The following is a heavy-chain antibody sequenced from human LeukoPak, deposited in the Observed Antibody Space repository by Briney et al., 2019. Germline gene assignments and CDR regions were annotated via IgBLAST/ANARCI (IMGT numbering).Heavy chain of an antibody. CDR2: IKQDGSEK. Sequence: GGSLRLSCAASGFTFSSYWMSWVRQAPGKGLEWVAHIKQDGSEKYYVDSVKGRFTISRDNAKNSLYLQMNSLRAEDTAVYYCARASPGAGPLGGIFDYWGQGSLVTVSS. V-gene: IGHV3-7*01. CDR1: GFTFSSYW. D-gene: IGHD1-26*01. J-gene: IGHJ4*02. CDR3: ARASPGAGPLGGIFDY.